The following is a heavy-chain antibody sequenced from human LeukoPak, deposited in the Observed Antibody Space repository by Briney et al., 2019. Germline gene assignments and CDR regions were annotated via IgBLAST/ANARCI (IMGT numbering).Heavy chain of an antibody. D-gene: IGHD1-26*01. CDR1: GFTFSSYA. CDR3: AKTPPLYSGSWHFGY. V-gene: IGHV3-23*01. Sequence: GGSLRLSCAAFGFTFSSYAMSWVRQAPGKGLEWVSAISGSGGSTYYADSVKGRFTISRDNSKNTLYLQMNSLGAEDTAVYYCAKTPPLYSGSWHFGYWGQGTLVTVSS. CDR2: ISGSGGST. J-gene: IGHJ4*02.